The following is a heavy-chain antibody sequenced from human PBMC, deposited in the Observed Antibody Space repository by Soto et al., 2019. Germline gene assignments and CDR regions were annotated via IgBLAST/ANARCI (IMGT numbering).Heavy chain of an antibody. Sequence: EVQLVESGGGLVQPGGSLRLSCAASGFTFSSYAMSWVRQAPGKGLEWVSAISGSGGSTYYADSVKGRFSISRDNSKNTLYLQMKSLRAEDTAVYYCAHDRDYGGNSGRDYWGQDTLVTVSS. CDR3: AHDRDYGGNSGRDY. CDR1: GFTFSSYA. J-gene: IGHJ4*02. V-gene: IGHV3-23*04. D-gene: IGHD4-17*01. CDR2: ISGSGGST.